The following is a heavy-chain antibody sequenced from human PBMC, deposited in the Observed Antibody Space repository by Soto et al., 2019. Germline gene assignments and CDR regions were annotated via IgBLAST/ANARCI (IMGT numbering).Heavy chain of an antibody. CDR3: ASSSGSSPLAAFDI. D-gene: IGHD1-26*01. CDR1: GYTFTGYY. Sequence: ASVKVSCKASGYTFTGYYMHWVRQAPGQGLEWMGWINPNSGGTNYAQKFQGWVTMTRDTSISTAYMELSRLRSDDTAVYYCASSSGSSPLAAFDIWGQGTMVTVSS. J-gene: IGHJ3*02. CDR2: INPNSGGT. V-gene: IGHV1-2*04.